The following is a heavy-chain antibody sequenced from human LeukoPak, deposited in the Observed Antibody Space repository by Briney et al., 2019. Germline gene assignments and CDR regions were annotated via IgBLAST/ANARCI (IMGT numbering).Heavy chain of an antibody. J-gene: IGHJ4*02. Sequence: GGSLRLSCAASGFTFSGSAMHWVRQASGKGLGWVGRIGSKANSYATAYAASVKGRFTISRDDSKNTAYLQMNSLKTEDTAVYYCTRLEYSSSSEPGDYWGQGTLVTVSS. D-gene: IGHD6-6*01. CDR3: TRLEYSSSSEPGDY. CDR1: GFTFSGSA. CDR2: IGSKANSYAT. V-gene: IGHV3-73*01.